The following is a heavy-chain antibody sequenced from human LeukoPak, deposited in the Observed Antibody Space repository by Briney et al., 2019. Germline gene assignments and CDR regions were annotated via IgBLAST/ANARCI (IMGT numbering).Heavy chain of an antibody. J-gene: IGHJ4*02. CDR1: GFTFDDYA. Sequence: GRSLRLSCAASGFTFDDYAMHWVRQAPGKGLEWVSGISWNSGSIGYADSVNGRFTISRDNAKNSLYLQMNSLRAEDMALYYCAKDMREGYSYGPGGFDYWGQGTLVTVSS. CDR2: ISWNSGSI. D-gene: IGHD5-18*01. CDR3: AKDMREGYSYGPGGFDY. V-gene: IGHV3-9*03.